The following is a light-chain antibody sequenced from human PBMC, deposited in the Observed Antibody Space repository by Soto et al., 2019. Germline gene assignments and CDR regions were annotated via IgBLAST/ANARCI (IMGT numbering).Light chain of an antibody. Sequence: DIQMTQSPSTLSASVGDRVTITCRVSQSFSSWLAWFHQKPGKAPKLLIYKASNLQSGVSSRFSGTGSGTEFTLTISRLEPEDFAIFYCQQHDTSLTWTFGQGTKVDI. J-gene: IGKJ1*01. CDR2: KAS. CDR1: QSFSSW. V-gene: IGKV1-5*03. CDR3: QQHDTSLTWT.